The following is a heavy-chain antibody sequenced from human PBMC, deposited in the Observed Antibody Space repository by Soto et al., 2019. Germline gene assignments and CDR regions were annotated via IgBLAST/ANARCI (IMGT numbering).Heavy chain of an antibody. CDR3: AKQTTVTTSRNYFDY. J-gene: IGHJ4*02. V-gene: IGHV3-23*01. D-gene: IGHD4-17*01. CDR2: ISGSGGST. CDR1: GFTFSSYA. Sequence: EAQLLESGGGLVQPGGSLRLSCAASGFTFSSYAMSWVRQAPGKGLEWVSAISGSGGSTYYADSVKGRFTISRDNSKNTLYLQMNSLRAEDTAVYYCAKQTTVTTSRNYFDYWGQGTLVTVSS.